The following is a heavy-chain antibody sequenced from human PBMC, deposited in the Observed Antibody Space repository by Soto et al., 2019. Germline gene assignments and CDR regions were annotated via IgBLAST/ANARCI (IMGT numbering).Heavy chain of an antibody. J-gene: IGHJ5*01. D-gene: IGHD3-22*01. CDR2: IAPADSYT. CDR3: VRVPIGHSDDSGYSDS. CDR1: GYNFPGYW. V-gene: IGHV5-10-1*01. Sequence: GESLKISCTASGYNFPGYWIGWVRQMPGKGLEWMGRIAPADSYTNYSPSFHGHVAMSVDRSTSTAYLQWGSLKASDTAMYYCVRVPIGHSDDSGYSDSWGQGTQVTVSS.